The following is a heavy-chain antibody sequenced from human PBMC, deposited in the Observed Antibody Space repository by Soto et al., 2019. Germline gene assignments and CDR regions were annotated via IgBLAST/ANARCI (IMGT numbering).Heavy chain of an antibody. V-gene: IGHV3-23*01. CDR1: GFTFSSYA. CDR3: AKFALNIVVVPAAMANT. CDR2: ISGSGGST. D-gene: IGHD2-2*01. J-gene: IGHJ5*02. Sequence: GGSLRLSGAASGFTFSSYAMSWVRQAPGKALEWVSAISGSGGSTYYADSVKGRFTISRDNSKNTLYLQMNSLRAEDTAVYYCAKFALNIVVVPAAMANTWGQGTLVTVSS.